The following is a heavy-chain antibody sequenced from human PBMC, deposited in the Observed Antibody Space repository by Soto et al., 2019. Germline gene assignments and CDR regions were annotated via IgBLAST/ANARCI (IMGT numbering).Heavy chain of an antibody. D-gene: IGHD3-10*01. CDR3: ARAVWFGELLSNYYYMDV. CDR2: MNPNSGNT. J-gene: IGHJ6*03. V-gene: IGHV1-8*01. Sequence: QVQLVQSGAEVKKPGASVKVSCKASGYTFTSYDINWVRQATGQGLEWMGWMNPNSGNTGYAQKFQDRVTMTRNTSISTAYMELSSLRSEDTAVYYCARAVWFGELLSNYYYMDVWGKGTTVTVSS. CDR1: GYTFTSYD.